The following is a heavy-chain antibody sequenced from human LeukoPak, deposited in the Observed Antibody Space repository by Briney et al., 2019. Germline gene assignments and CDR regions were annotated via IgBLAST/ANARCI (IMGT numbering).Heavy chain of an antibody. Sequence: SETLPLTCTVSGGSISSYYWSWIRQPPGKGLEWIGYIYYSGSTNYNPSLKSRVTISVDTSKNQFSLKLSSVTAADTAVYYCARLTIAAAGTSFDYWGQGTLVTVSS. J-gene: IGHJ4*02. CDR1: GGSISSYY. V-gene: IGHV4-59*08. D-gene: IGHD6-13*01. CDR2: IYYSGST. CDR3: ARLTIAAAGTSFDY.